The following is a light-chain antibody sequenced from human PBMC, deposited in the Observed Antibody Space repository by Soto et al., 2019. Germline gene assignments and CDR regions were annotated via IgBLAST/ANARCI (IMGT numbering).Light chain of an antibody. Sequence: QSALTQPASVSGSPGQSTTISCTGTNSDVGGYNYVSWYQQHPGKAPELMIYEVSHRPSGVSNRFSGSKSDNTASLTISGLQAEDEADYYCSSYTSISTLYVFGTGTRSPS. CDR3: SSYTSISTLYV. CDR2: EVS. CDR1: NSDVGGYNY. J-gene: IGLJ1*01. V-gene: IGLV2-14*01.